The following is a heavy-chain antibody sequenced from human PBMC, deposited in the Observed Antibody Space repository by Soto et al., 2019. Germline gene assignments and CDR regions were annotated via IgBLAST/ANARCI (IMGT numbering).Heavy chain of an antibody. V-gene: IGHV1-18*04. J-gene: IGHJ4*02. CDR2: ISVYNGNT. D-gene: IGHD6-19*01. Sequence: ASVKVSCKASGYTFSSYGISWVRQAPGQGLEWMGWISVYNGNTNYAQKFQGRVTMTTDTSTNTAYMELRSLRSDDTAMYYCARTSAVAPGVYWGQGTLVTVSS. CDR1: GYTFSSYG. CDR3: ARTSAVAPGVY.